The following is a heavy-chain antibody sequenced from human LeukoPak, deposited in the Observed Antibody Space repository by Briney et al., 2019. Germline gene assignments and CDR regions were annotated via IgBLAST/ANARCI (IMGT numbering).Heavy chain of an antibody. V-gene: IGHV4-59*01. CDR3: ARADYDILTGYYENEYYFDY. CDR2: IYYSGST. J-gene: IGHJ4*02. D-gene: IGHD3-9*01. CDR1: GGSISSYH. Sequence: SETLSLTCTVSGGSISSYHWSWIRQPPGKGLEWIGYIYYSGSTNYNPSLKSRVTISVDTSKNQFSLKLSSVTAADTAVYYCARADYDILTGYYENEYYFDYWGQGTLVTVSS.